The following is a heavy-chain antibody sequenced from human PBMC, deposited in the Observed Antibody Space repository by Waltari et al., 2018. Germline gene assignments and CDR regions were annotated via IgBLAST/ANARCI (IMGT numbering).Heavy chain of an antibody. CDR1: GFSFVDYG. Sequence: EVQLVESGGGVVQPGGSLRLSCTASGFSFVDYGMHWVRQVPGKGLEWVSFINWDGGSAEHRDSVRGRLTISRDNNKNSLFLQMDNLRLEDTALYYCVTFGYYGSGSADDAFDIWGRGTMVIVSS. D-gene: IGHD3-10*01. J-gene: IGHJ3*02. CDR2: INWDGGSA. V-gene: IGHV3-43D*03. CDR3: VTFGYYGSGSADDAFDI.